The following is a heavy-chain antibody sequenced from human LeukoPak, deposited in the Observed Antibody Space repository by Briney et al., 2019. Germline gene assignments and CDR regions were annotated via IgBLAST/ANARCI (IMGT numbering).Heavy chain of an antibody. CDR3: ARTRYNWNYDY. D-gene: IGHD1-7*01. CDR1: GFTFSNAW. Sequence: GGSLRLSCAASGFTFSNAWMTWVRQAPGKGLGWVANIKQDGSEKYYVDSVKGRFTISRDNAKNSLYLQMNSRRAEDTAVYYCARTRYNWNYDYWGQGTLVTVSS. V-gene: IGHV3-7*01. CDR2: IKQDGSEK. J-gene: IGHJ4*02.